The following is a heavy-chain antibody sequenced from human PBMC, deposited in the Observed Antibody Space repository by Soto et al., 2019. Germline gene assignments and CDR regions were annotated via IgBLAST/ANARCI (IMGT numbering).Heavy chain of an antibody. J-gene: IGHJ4*02. CDR2: IYYSGST. V-gene: IGHV4-59*01. D-gene: IGHD5-12*01. CDR3: ASQMASEAPFDY. CDR1: GGSISSYY. Sequence: SETLSLTCTVSGGSISSYYWSWIRQPPGKGLESIGYIYYSGSTNCNPSLKSRVTISVDTSKNQFSLKLSSVTAADTAVYYCASQMASEAPFDYWVQGTVVTVYS.